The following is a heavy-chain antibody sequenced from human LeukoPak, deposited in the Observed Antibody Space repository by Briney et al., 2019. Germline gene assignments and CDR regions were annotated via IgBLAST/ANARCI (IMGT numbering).Heavy chain of an antibody. J-gene: IGHJ4*02. CDR2: ISSRGGTI. V-gene: IGHV3-48*03. D-gene: IGHD6-13*01. CDR1: GFTFSSYE. Sequence: GGSLRLSCAASGFTFSSYEMDWVRQAPGEGLEWISYISSRGGTIKYADSVKGRFTISRDNAKNSLYLQMNSLRAEDTAVYYCARISSWYCDYWGQGTLVTLSS. CDR3: ARISSWYCDY.